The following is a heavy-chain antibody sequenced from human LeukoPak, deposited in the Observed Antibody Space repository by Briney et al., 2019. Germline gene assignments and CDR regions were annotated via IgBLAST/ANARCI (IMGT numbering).Heavy chain of an antibody. V-gene: IGHV5-51*01. J-gene: IGHJ6*04. Sequence: GESLQISCKGFGSSFTTYWIGWVRQLPGKGLECMGIIYPGDSDTRYSPSFQGQVTISVDKSISTTYLQWSSLKASDTAMYYCARSGYSGYGMDVWGKGTTVTVSS. CDR1: GSSFTTYW. CDR2: IYPGDSDT. CDR3: ARSGYSGYGMDV. D-gene: IGHD5-12*01.